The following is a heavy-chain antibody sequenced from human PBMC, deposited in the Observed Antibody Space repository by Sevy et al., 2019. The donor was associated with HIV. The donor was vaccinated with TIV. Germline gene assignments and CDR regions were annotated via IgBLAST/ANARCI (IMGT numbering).Heavy chain of an antibody. CDR2: IWFDGTQK. Sequence: GGSLRLSYAASGFTFRRYGMHWVRRAPGKGLEWVAGIWFDGTQKYYLESVKGRFSISRDNSKKMVYLQMNSLRAEDTAVYYCAKDFFEGDVISNFDSWGQGTLVTVSS. CDR3: AKDFFEGDVISNFDS. J-gene: IGHJ4*02. D-gene: IGHD3-3*01. V-gene: IGHV3-33*06. CDR1: GFTFRRYG.